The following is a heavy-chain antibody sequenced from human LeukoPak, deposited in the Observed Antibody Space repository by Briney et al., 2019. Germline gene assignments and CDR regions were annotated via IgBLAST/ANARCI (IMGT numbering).Heavy chain of an antibody. Sequence: ASVKVSCKASGYTFTGYYMHWVRQAPGQGLEWMGWINPNSGGTNYAQKFQGRVTMTRDTSISTAYMELSRLRYDDTAVYYCARGGSEMATIPFDYWGQGTLVTVSS. CDR1: GYTFTGYY. J-gene: IGHJ4*02. CDR2: INPNSGGT. D-gene: IGHD5-24*01. V-gene: IGHV1-2*02. CDR3: ARGGSEMATIPFDY.